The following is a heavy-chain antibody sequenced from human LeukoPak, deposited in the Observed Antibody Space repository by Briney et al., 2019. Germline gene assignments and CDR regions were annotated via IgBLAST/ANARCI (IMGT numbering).Heavy chain of an antibody. D-gene: IGHD6-13*01. J-gene: IGHJ5*02. CDR3: ARDLGYPSRGFDP. V-gene: IGHV1-2*06. CDR2: INPNSGGT. CDR1: GYTFTGYY. Sequence: GASVKVSCKASGYTFTGYYMHWMRQAPGQGLEWMGRINPNSGGTNYAQKFQGRITMTRDTSISTAYMELSRLRSDDTAVYYCARDLGYPSRGFDPWGQGTLVTVSS.